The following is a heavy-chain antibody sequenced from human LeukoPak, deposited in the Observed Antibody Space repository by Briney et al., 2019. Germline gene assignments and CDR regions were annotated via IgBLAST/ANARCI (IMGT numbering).Heavy chain of an antibody. J-gene: IGHJ3*02. CDR1: GGSISSYY. CDR3: ARQPYQWLDPFDI. V-gene: IGHV4-59*01. CDR2: IYYSGST. D-gene: IGHD6-19*01. Sequence: SETLSLTCTVSGGSISSYYWSWIRQPPGKGLEWIGYIYYSGSTNYNPSLKSRVTISVDTSKNQFSLKLSSVTAADTAVYYCARQPYQWLDPFDIWGQGTMVTVSS.